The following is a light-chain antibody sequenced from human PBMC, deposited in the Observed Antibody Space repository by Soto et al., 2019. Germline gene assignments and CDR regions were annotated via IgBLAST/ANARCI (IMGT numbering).Light chain of an antibody. CDR2: DVY. J-gene: IGKJ3*01. CDR1: QDISNY. V-gene: IGKV1-33*01. Sequence: DIQMTQSPSSLSASVGDRVTITCQASQDISNYLNWYQRKPGKAPKLLMYDVYNLETGVPSRFSVIESRTDFTFTISSLQPEDIGTYYCQLYYNLPTFGSGVKV. CDR3: QLYYNLPT.